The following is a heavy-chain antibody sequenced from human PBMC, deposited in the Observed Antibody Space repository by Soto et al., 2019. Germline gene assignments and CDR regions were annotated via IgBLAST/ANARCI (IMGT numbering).Heavy chain of an antibody. Sequence: QVQLVESGGGVVQPGRSLRLSCAASGFTFSSYGMHWVRQAPGKGLEWVAVIWYDGSNKYYADSVKGRFTISRDNSKNTLYLQMNSLRAEDTAVYYCARDLDTMIVPTDYYYYYGMDVWGQGTTVTVSS. CDR2: IWYDGSNK. J-gene: IGHJ6*02. CDR3: ARDLDTMIVPTDYYYYYGMDV. V-gene: IGHV3-33*01. CDR1: GFTFSSYG. D-gene: IGHD3-22*01.